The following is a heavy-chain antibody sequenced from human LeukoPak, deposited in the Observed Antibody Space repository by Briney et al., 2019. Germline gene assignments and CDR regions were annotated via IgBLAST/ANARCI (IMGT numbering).Heavy chain of an antibody. J-gene: IGHJ4*02. Sequence: GGSLRLSCAASGFTFSNYWVHWVRQAPGKGLVWVSRINRGGSTTKYADSVKGRFTVSRDNAKNTLNLQMNSLRAEDTAVYYCARNKKSGESSEIDYWGQGTLVTVSS. D-gene: IGHD3-10*01. CDR2: INRGGSTT. CDR3: ARNKKSGESSEIDY. V-gene: IGHV3-74*03. CDR1: GFTFSNYW.